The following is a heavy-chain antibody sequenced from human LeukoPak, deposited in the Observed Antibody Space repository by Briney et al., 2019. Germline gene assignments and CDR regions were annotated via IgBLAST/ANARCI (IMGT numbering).Heavy chain of an antibody. V-gene: IGHV1-8*01. CDR3: ARRMITFGGVTAN. D-gene: IGHD3-16*01. J-gene: IGHJ4*02. CDR1: GYTFTSYD. CDR2: MNPNSGNT. Sequence: EASVKVSCKASGYTFTSYDINWVRQATGQGLEWMGWMNPNSGNTGYAQKFQGRVTMTRNTSISTAYMELSSLRSEDTAVYYCARRMITFGGVTANWGQGTLVTVSS.